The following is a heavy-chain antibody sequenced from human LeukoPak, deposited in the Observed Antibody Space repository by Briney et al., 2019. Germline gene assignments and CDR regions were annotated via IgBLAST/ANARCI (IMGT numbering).Heavy chain of an antibody. J-gene: IGHJ4*02. CDR3: ARVRYCSSTSCYTFDY. Sequence: SVKVSCKASGGTFSSYTISWVRQAPGQGLDWMGRIIPILGIANYGQKFKGRVTITSDKSTSTAYMELSSLRSEDTAVYYCARVRYCSSTSCYTFDYWGQGTLVTVSS. V-gene: IGHV1-69*02. CDR2: IIPILGIA. CDR1: GGTFSSYT. D-gene: IGHD2-2*02.